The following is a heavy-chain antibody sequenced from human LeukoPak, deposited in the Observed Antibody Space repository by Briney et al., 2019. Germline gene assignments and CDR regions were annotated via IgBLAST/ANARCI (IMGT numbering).Heavy chain of an antibody. Sequence: LPGGSLRPSCAASGFTVSSSYMTWVRQAPGKGLEWVPVIYSGGTTYYADSVKGRFTISRDNSKNTLYLQMNSLRDEDTAVYYCARGVAAAGTTLDYWGQGTLVTVSS. CDR3: ARGVAAAGTTLDY. CDR1: GFTVSSSY. D-gene: IGHD6-13*01. CDR2: IYSGGTT. J-gene: IGHJ4*02. V-gene: IGHV3-66*01.